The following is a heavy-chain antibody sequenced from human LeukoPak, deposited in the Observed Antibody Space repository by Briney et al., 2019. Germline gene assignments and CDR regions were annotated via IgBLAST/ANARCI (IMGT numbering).Heavy chain of an antibody. V-gene: IGHV3-11*04. CDR2: ISSSGSTI. D-gene: IGHD4-17*01. J-gene: IGHJ4*02. CDR1: GFTFSDYY. CDR3: ASSRDDYGDYEFDY. Sequence: GGSLRLXCAASGFTFSDYYMSWIRQAPGKGLEWVSYISSSGSTIYYADSVKGRFTISRDNAKNSLYLQMNSLRAEDTAVYYCASSRDDYGDYEFDYWGQGTLVTVSS.